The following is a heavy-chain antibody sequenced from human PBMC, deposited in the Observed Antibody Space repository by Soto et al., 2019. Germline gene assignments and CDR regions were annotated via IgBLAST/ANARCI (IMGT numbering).Heavy chain of an antibody. D-gene: IGHD6-13*01. CDR2: ISSSRSTK. CDR1: GVTFSSYS. Sequence: GGSLRLGCAASGVTFSSYSMNWVRQAPGKGLEWVSYISSSRSTKYYADSVKGRFIISRDNAKNPLYLQMNSLRDEDTAVYYCARDESVAAAGYYYYGMDVWGQGTTVTVSS. J-gene: IGHJ6*02. CDR3: ARDESVAAAGYYYYGMDV. V-gene: IGHV3-48*02.